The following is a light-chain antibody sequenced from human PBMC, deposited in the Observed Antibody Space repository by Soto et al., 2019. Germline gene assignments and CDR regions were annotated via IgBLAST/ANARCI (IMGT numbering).Light chain of an antibody. Sequence: DIQMTQSPSTLSASVVERVTITCRDSQSISSWLAWYQQKPGKAPKLLIYDASSLESGVPSRFSGSGSGTVFTLTISSLQPDDFATYYCQQYNSYPWTFGQGTKVEIK. V-gene: IGKV1-5*01. CDR2: DAS. CDR3: QQYNSYPWT. J-gene: IGKJ1*01. CDR1: QSISSW.